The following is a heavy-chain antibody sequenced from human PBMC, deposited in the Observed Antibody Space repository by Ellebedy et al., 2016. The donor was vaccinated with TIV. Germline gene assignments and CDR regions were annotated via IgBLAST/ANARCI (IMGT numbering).Heavy chain of an antibody. V-gene: IGHV5-51*01. CDR2: IYPGDSDI. J-gene: IGHJ4*02. CDR1: GYSFTNSW. Sequence: GESLKISXKGSGYSFTNSWIGWVRQMPGKGLEWMAIIYPGDSDIRYNPSFQGQVTISADKSINTAYLQWSSLKASDTAMYYCVTLQKRWEPIDYWGPGTLVTVSS. CDR3: VTLQKRWEPIDY. D-gene: IGHD5-24*01.